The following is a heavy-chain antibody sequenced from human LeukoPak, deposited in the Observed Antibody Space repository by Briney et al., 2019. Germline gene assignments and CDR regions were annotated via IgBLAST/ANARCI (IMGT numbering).Heavy chain of an antibody. CDR2: IIGSGATT. CDR3: AKAHDIVVVLDF. J-gene: IGHJ4*02. D-gene: IGHD2-15*01. V-gene: IGHV3-23*01. Sequence: GGSLRLSCAASGFTFSSYAISWVRQAPGKGLEWVAPIIGSGATTYYADSVKGRFTNSSDNSKNTLYLQMNSLRAEDTAVYYCAKAHDIVVVLDFWGQGALVTVSS. CDR1: GFTFSSYA.